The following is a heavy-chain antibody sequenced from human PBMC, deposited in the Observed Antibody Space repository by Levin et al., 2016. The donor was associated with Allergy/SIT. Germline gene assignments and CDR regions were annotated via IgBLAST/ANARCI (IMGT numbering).Heavy chain of an antibody. J-gene: IGHJ6*03. Sequence: WIRQPPGKGLEWIGEINHSGSTNYNPSLKSRVTISVDTSKNQFSLKLSSVTAADTAVYYCARGVSGGPFTKYMDVWGKGTTVTVSS. CDR3: ARGVSGGPFTKYMDV. D-gene: IGHD3-3*01. V-gene: IGHV4-34*01. CDR2: INHSGST.